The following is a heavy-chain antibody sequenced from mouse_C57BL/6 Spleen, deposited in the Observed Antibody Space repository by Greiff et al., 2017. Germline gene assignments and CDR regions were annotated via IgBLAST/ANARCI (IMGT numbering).Heavy chain of an antibody. J-gene: IGHJ4*01. CDR1: GFTFSDYG. CDR2: ISNLAYSI. Sequence: DVKLVESGGGLVQPGGSLKLSCAASGFTFSDYGMAWVRQAPRKGPEWVAFISNLAYSIYYADTVTGRFTISRENAKNTLYLEMGSLRSEDTAMYYCARSPRYGGSCAMDYWGQGTSVTVSS. D-gene: IGHD1-1*01. CDR3: ARSPRYGGSCAMDY. V-gene: IGHV5-15*01.